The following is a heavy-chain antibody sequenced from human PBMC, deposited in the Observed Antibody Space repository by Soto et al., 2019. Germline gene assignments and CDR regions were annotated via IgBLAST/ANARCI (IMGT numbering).Heavy chain of an antibody. CDR1: GDSISSGEYY. J-gene: IGHJ3*01. Sequence: QVHLQESGPGLVKPSQTLSLTCTVSGDSISSGEYYWAWIRQPPGKGLEWIGYVFYKGNTYYNPSLKSRLSIDVYTAKSQFSLRLSSVTAEATAVYYCARRYYFDSSGYADAFDVWGQGTNVIVSS. V-gene: IGHV4-30-4*01. CDR3: ARRYYFDSSGYADAFDV. CDR2: VFYKGNT. D-gene: IGHD3-22*01.